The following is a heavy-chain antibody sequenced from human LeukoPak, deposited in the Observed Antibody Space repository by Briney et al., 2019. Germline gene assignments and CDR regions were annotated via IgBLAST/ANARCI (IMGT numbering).Heavy chain of an antibody. V-gene: IGHV3-21*01. J-gene: IGHJ4*02. D-gene: IGHD3-9*01. CDR1: GFTFSSSD. CDR3: ARLHYDVLTGPFDY. Sequence: PGGSLRLSCAASGFTFSSSDMNWVRQAPGRGLEWVSSISGGGHYKYYADSVKGRFTTSRDNAKNSLYLQLNSLSAEDTAVYYCARLHYDVLTGPFDYWGQGTLVTVSS. CDR2: ISGGGHYK.